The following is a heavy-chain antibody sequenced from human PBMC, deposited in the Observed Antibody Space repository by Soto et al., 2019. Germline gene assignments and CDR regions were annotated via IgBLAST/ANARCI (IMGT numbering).Heavy chain of an antibody. CDR2: ISSSSSTI. CDR3: ARSGGYSNPSGSQNY. Sequence: GSLRLSCAASGFTFSSYSMNWVRQAPGKGLGWVSYISSSSSTIYYADSVKGRFTISRDNAKNSLYLQMNSLRAEDTAVYYCARSGGYSNPSGSQNYWGQGTLVTVSS. CDR1: GFTFSSYS. D-gene: IGHD4-4*01. V-gene: IGHV3-48*01. J-gene: IGHJ4*02.